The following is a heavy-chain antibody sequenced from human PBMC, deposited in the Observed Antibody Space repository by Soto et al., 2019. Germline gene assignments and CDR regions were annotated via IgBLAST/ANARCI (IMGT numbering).Heavy chain of an antibody. V-gene: IGHV4-4*07. CDR2: IFTNGNT. Sequence: PSETLSLTCTVSGVSMNDYYWSWIRQTAGGLLEWIGRIFTNGNTNYNPSLRGLLTMSLDTSTNQVSLRLTSVTAADTAVYYCASGPLVSRYYGLNVWGQGTTVTVSS. CDR3: ASGPLVSRYYGLNV. CDR1: GVSMNDYY. J-gene: IGHJ6*01.